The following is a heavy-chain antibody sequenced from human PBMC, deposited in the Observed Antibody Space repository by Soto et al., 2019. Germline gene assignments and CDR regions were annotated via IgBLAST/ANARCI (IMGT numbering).Heavy chain of an antibody. CDR2: IYYSGST. V-gene: IGHV4-59*01. J-gene: IGHJ5*02. D-gene: IGHD2-2*01. Sequence: PSETLSLTCTVSGGSISSYYWSWIRQPPGKGLEWIGYIYYSGSTNYKPSLKSRVTISVDTSKNQFSLKMSSVTAADAAVYYCARVSCSSTSCYLNWFDPWGQGTLVTVSS. CDR3: ARVSCSSTSCYLNWFDP. CDR1: GGSISSYY.